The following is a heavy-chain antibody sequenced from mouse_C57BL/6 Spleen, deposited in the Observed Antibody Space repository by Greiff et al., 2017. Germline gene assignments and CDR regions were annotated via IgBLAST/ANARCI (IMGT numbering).Heavy chain of an antibody. CDR1: GFTFSDYG. V-gene: IGHV5-17*01. CDR2: ISSGSSTI. CDR3: ARDYYGSSPAY. Sequence: EVQLVESGGGLVKPGGSLKLSCAASGFTFSDYGMHWVRQAPEKGLEWVAYISSGSSTIYYADTVKGRFTISRDTAKNTLFLQMTSLRSEDTAMYYCARDYYGSSPAYWGQGTLVTVSA. J-gene: IGHJ3*01. D-gene: IGHD1-1*01.